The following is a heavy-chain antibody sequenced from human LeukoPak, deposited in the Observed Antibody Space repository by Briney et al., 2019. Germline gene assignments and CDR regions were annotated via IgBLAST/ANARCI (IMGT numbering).Heavy chain of an antibody. Sequence: SETLSLTCTVSGGSISSSSYYWGWIRQPPGKGLEWIGSIYYSGSTYYNPSLKSRVTISVDTSKNQFSLKLSSVTAADTAVYYCARLPGYSSGWYFGYFDYWGQGTLVTVPS. J-gene: IGHJ4*02. CDR1: GGSISSSSYY. D-gene: IGHD6-19*01. CDR3: ARLPGYSSGWYFGYFDY. CDR2: IYYSGST. V-gene: IGHV4-39*01.